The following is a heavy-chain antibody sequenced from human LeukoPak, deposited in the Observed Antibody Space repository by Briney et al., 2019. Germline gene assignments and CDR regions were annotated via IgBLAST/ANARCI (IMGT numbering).Heavy chain of an antibody. V-gene: IGHV1-18*01. D-gene: IGHD5-18*01. J-gene: IGHJ4*02. CDR2: ISAYNGNT. CDR1: GGTFSSYA. CDR3: ARTRYSYGPLGY. Sequence: ASVKVSCKASGGTFSSYAISWVRQAPGQGLEWMGWISAYNGNTNYAQKLQGRVTMTTDTSTSTAYMELRSLRSDDTAVYYCARTRYSYGPLGYWGQGTLVTVSS.